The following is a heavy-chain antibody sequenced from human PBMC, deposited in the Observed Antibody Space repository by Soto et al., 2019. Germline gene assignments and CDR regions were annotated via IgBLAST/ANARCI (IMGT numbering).Heavy chain of an antibody. J-gene: IGHJ6*02. CDR2: IVVGSGNT. Sequence: SVKVSCKASGFTFTSSAVQWVRQDRGQRLEWIGWIVVGSGNTNYAQKFQERVTITRDMSTSTAYMELSSLRSEDTAVYYCAVGALVGGDLGYYYYGMDVWGQGXTVTVYS. V-gene: IGHV1-58*01. CDR1: GFTFTSSA. D-gene: IGHD3-16*01. CDR3: AVGALVGGDLGYYYYGMDV.